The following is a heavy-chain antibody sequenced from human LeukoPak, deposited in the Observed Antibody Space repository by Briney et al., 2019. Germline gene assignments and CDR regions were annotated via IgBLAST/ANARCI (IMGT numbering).Heavy chain of an antibody. CDR1: GGSISSGGYS. J-gene: IGHJ5*02. CDR2: IYHSGST. V-gene: IGHV4-30-2*01. Sequence: SETLSLTCAVSGGSISSGGYSWSWIRQPPGKGLEWIGYIYHSGSTYYNPSLKSRVTISVDRSKNQFSLKLSSVTAADTAVYYCARGSKNSQYNWFDPWGQGTLVTVSS. CDR3: ARGSKNSQYNWFDP. D-gene: IGHD2/OR15-2a*01.